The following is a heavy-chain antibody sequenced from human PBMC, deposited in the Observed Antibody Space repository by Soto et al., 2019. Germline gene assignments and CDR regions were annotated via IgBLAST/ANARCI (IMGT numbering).Heavy chain of an antibody. CDR3: ARGSRATVSQARYFDL. V-gene: IGHV4-31*03. D-gene: IGHD4-17*01. Sequence: QVQLQESGPGLVKPSQTLSLTCTVSGGSISSGGYYWSWIRQHPGKGLEWIGYIYYSGSTYYNPSLKSRVTISVDTSKNQFSLKLSSVTAADTAVYYCARGSRATVSQARYFDLWGRGTLVTVSS. CDR2: IYYSGST. J-gene: IGHJ2*01. CDR1: GGSISSGGYY.